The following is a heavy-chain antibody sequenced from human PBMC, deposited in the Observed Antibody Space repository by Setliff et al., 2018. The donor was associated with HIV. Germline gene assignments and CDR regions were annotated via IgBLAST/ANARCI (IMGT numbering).Heavy chain of an antibody. CDR3: ARQTRNRYDVLTGYSVL. J-gene: IGHJ4*02. V-gene: IGHV4-39*01. Sequence: SETLSLTCSVSGDSIISNTYYWGWIRQPPGKGPERIASIFYTGSTFYTSSLKSRVRISMDKPKNQFSLELTSVTTEDTAVFYCARQTRNRYDVLTGYSVLWGQGILVTVSS. CDR1: GDSIISNTYY. D-gene: IGHD3-9*01. CDR2: IFYTGST.